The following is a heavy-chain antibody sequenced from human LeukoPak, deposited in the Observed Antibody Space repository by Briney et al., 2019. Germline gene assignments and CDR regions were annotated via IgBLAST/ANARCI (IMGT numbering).Heavy chain of an antibody. V-gene: IGHV4-34*01. CDR1: GFTFDDYG. CDR3: ARLGTVHYYYYYMDV. Sequence: GSLRLSCAASGFTFDDYGMSWIRQPPGKGLEWIGEINHSGSTNYNPSLKSRVTISVDTSKNQFSLKLSSVTAADTAVYYCARLGTVHYYYYYMDVWGKGTTVTISS. D-gene: IGHD1-1*01. J-gene: IGHJ6*03. CDR2: INHSGST.